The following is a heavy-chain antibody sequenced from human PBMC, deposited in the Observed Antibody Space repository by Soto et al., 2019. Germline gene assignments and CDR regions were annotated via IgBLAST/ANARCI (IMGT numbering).Heavy chain of an antibody. CDR3: ARDEGCGGGSCYSIWRY. CDR2: IKEDGSEK. D-gene: IGHD2-15*01. J-gene: IGHJ4*02. V-gene: IGHV3-7*01. CDR1: GFSFGSYW. Sequence: EVQLVESGGGLVQPGGSLRLSCAASGFSFGSYWISWVRQAPGKGLEWVANIKEDGSEKYYVDSVKGRFTISRDNAKNSLYLQINSLRAEDTAVYYCARDEGCGGGSCYSIWRYWGQGTLVTVSP.